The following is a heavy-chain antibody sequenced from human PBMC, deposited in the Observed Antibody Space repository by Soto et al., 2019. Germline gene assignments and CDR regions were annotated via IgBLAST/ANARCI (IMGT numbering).Heavy chain of an antibody. CDR3: YQLVSPAGSYYYYGMDV. CDR2: IRSKANSYAT. D-gene: IGHD2-2*01. V-gene: IGHV3-73*01. J-gene: IGHJ6*02. Sequence: GGSLRLSCAASGFTFSGSAMHWVRQASGKGLEWVGRIRSKANSYATAYAASVKGRFTISRDDSKNTAYLQMNSLKTEDTAVYYCYQLVSPAGSYYYYGMDVWGQGTTVTVSS. CDR1: GFTFSGSA.